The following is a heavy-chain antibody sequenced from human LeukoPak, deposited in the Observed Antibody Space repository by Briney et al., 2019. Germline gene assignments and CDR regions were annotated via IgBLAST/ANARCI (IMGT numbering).Heavy chain of an antibody. CDR3: ARDEGVVVPASAPDAFDI. V-gene: IGHV3-30*02. CDR1: GYTFSSCG. CDR2: IRYDGGNK. J-gene: IGHJ3*02. Sequence: GGSLRLSCAASGYTFSSCGMHWVRQAPGKGLEWVGFIRYDGGNKYYADSVKGRFTISRDNSKNTLYLQMNSLRAEDKALYYCARDEGVVVPASAPDAFDIWGQGTMVTVSS. D-gene: IGHD2-2*01.